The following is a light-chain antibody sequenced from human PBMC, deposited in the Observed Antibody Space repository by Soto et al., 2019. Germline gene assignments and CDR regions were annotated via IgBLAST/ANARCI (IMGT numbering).Light chain of an antibody. CDR1: QSVSSN. CDR2: GAS. Sequence: EIVMTQSAATLSVSPGERATLSCRASQSVSSNLAWYQQKPGQAPRLLIYGASTRATGIPARFSGSGSGTEFTLTISSLQSEDFAVYYCQQYNNWPRTLGQGTKV. V-gene: IGKV3-15*01. CDR3: QQYNNWPRT. J-gene: IGKJ1*01.